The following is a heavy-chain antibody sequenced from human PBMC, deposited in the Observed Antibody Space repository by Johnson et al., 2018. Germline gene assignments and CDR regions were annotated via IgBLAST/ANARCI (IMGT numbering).Heavy chain of an antibody. J-gene: IGHJ3*02. D-gene: IGHD1-26*01. CDR1: GFAFGSFA. V-gene: IGHV3-23*04. Sequence: VQLVESGGDLVHPGGSLRLSCAASGFAFGSFAMSWVRQAPGTGLEWVSSIHGGDGGALYADSVRGRFTMSRDNSKNMLSLEMNSLRVDDTARYYCAKDFVSGNGIFAPFDIRVRGTMVTVSS. CDR2: IHGGDGGA. CDR3: AKDFVSGNGIFAPFDI.